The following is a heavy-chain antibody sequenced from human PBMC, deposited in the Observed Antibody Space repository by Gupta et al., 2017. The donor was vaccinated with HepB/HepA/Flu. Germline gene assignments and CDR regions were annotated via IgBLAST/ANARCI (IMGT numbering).Heavy chain of an antibody. J-gene: IGHJ6*02. D-gene: IGHD1-26*01. Sequence: QVQLVQSGAEVKKPGSSVKVSCKASGGTFSSYAISWVRQAPGQGLEWMGRIIPILGIANYAQKFQGRVTITADKSTSTAYMELSSLRSEDTAVYYCARDRSGSYRDGMDAWGQGTTVTVSS. CDR3: ARDRSGSYRDGMDA. CDR2: IIPILGIA. CDR1: GGTFSSYA. V-gene: IGHV1-69*04.